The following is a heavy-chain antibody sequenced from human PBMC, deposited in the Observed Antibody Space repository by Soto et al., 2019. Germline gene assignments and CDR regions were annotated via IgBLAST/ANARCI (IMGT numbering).Heavy chain of an antibody. D-gene: IGHD3-3*01. CDR3: ARGRSGVLVDY. Sequence: QVQLQQWGAGLLKPSETLSLTCAVYGGSFSGYYWNWIRQPPGKGLEWIGEINHRGTTDYNPSLKSRVTISVDTSKNQFSLKLNSVTAADTAVYYCARGRSGVLVDYWGQGTLVTVSS. CDR2: INHRGTT. CDR1: GGSFSGYY. V-gene: IGHV4-34*01. J-gene: IGHJ4*02.